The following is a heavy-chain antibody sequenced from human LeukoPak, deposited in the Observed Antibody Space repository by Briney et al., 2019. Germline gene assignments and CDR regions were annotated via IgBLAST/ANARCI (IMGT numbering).Heavy chain of an antibody. CDR3: AKDRGSVGGLDY. V-gene: IGHV3-23*01. J-gene: IGHJ4*02. Sequence: GGSLRLSCAASGFTFSIYAMSWVRQAPGKGLEWIPGIGGSGDYTYYADSVKGRFTVSRDNSKNTLYLQMNSLRAEDTALYYCAKDRGSVGGLDYWGQGTLVTVSS. D-gene: IGHD2-15*01. CDR1: GFTFSIYA. CDR2: IGGSGDYT.